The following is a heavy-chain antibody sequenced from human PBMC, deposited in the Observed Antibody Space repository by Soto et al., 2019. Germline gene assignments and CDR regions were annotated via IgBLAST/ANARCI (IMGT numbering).Heavy chain of an antibody. V-gene: IGHV1-69*01. CDR3: ARDSPEYSSSPGRWFDP. Sequence: QVPLVQSGAEVKKPGSSVKVSCKASGGTFSSYAISWVRQAPGQGLEWMGGIIPIFGTANYAQKFQGRVTITADESTSTAYMELSSLRSEDTAVYYCARDSPEYSSSPGRWFDPWGQGTLVTVSS. J-gene: IGHJ5*02. D-gene: IGHD6-6*01. CDR1: GGTFSSYA. CDR2: IIPIFGTA.